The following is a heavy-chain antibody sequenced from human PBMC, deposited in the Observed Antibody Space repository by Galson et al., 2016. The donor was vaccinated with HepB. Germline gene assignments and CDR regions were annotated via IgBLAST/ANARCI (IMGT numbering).Heavy chain of an antibody. CDR1: GFSFSSYA. J-gene: IGHJ4*02. V-gene: IGHV3-23*01. D-gene: IGHD3-3*01. Sequence: SLRLSCAASGFSFSSYAMSWVRQAPGKGLEWVSSITQSGSNPNYADSLQGRFTVSRDNSKNTLYLQLNALRADDTAFYYCARDLGEYDLWSAYYYWGQGTLVTVSS. CDR3: ARDLGEYDLWSAYYY. CDR2: ITQSGSNP.